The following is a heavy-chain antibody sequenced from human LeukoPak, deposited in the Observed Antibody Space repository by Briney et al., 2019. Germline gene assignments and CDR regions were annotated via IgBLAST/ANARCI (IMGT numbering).Heavy chain of an antibody. CDR1: GFTFRDYD. Sequence: GGSLRLSCAASGFTFRDYDMHWVRQVPGRGLQWVSAIGIRDDTHYPDSVKGRFTISRENAKNSLYLQMNTLRDGDTAMYYCIRGGIRVSGIDAFDIWGQGTMVTVSS. CDR3: IRGGIRVSGIDAFDI. D-gene: IGHD5/OR15-5a*01. V-gene: IGHV3-13*01. CDR2: IGIRDDT. J-gene: IGHJ3*02.